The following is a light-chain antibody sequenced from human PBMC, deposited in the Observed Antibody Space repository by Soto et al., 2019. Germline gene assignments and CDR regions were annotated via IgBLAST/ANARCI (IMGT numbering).Light chain of an antibody. J-gene: IGLJ1*01. V-gene: IGLV2-14*01. CDR3: SSYTSSNAYV. CDR1: SSDVGGYNY. CDR2: EVS. Sequence: QSVLTQPASVSGSPGQSITISCTGTSSDVGGYNYVSWYQHHPGKAPKLMIFEVSNRPSGVSYRFSGSKSVNTASLTISGLQAEDEADYYRSSYTSSNAYVFGTGTKVTVL.